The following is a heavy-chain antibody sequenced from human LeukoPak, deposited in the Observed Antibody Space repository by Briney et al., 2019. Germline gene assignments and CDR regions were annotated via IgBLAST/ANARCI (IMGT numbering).Heavy chain of an antibody. CDR3: ARGSIAARVYYYYYMDV. J-gene: IGHJ6*03. V-gene: IGHV1-69*06. Sequence: GASVKVSCKASGYTFTGYYMHWVRQAPGQGLEWMGGIIPIFGTANYAQKFQGRVTITADKSTSTAYMELSSLRSEDTAVYYCARGSIAARVYYYYYMDVWGKGTTVTVSS. CDR2: IIPIFGTA. CDR1: GYTFTGYY. D-gene: IGHD6-6*01.